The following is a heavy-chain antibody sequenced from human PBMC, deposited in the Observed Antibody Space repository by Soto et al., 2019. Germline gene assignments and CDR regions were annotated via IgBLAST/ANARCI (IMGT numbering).Heavy chain of an antibody. CDR2: IFQDGII. CDR3: ARDAGASSNAFDV. D-gene: IGHD6-6*01. CDR1: GDSVNNEDFS. J-gene: IGHJ3*01. Sequence: QVQLQESGSGLVKPSQTLSLTCTVSGDSVNNEDFSWSWIRRTPGKGLEWIGYIFQDGIIYYNPSLKSRVVISVDRSKNLFSLNLTSVTAADTAVYYCARDAGASSNAFDVWGQGTMVTVSP. V-gene: IGHV4-30-2*01.